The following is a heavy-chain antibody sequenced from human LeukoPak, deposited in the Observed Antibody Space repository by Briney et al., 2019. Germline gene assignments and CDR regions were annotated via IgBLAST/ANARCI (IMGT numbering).Heavy chain of an antibody. CDR3: AREGSDY. CDR1: GYTFTSYD. J-gene: IGHJ4*02. CDR2: MNPNSGNT. Sequence: GASLKLSCKASGYTFTSYDINWVRQATGQRLECMRYMNPNSGNTGYAQTYQGRVTITTTTSTSTAYMELSSLRSDDTAVYYCAREGSDYWGQGTLVTVSS. V-gene: IGHV1-8*03.